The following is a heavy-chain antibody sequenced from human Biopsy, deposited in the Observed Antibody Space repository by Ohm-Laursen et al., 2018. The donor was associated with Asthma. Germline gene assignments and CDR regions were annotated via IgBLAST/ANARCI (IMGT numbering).Heavy chain of an antibody. Sequence: GASVKVSCKASGGTFRTYAFNWVRQAPGQGLEWMGGIIPMYGAPKVTQKFQARVSITADEATSTVYMELSSLRSEDTAVYYCARVLTTEEGDTWFDPWGQGTLVTVSS. D-gene: IGHD4-11*01. CDR1: GGTFRTYA. CDR3: ARVLTTEEGDTWFDP. CDR2: IIPMYGAP. J-gene: IGHJ5*02. V-gene: IGHV1-69*13.